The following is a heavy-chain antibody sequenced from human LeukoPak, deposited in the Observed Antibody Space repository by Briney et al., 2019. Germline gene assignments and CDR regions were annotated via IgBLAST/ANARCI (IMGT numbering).Heavy chain of an antibody. D-gene: IGHD3-10*01. V-gene: IGHV4-4*07. J-gene: IGHJ4*02. CDR2: IYTSGST. CDR3: ARGRSGSYYGSSGYFDY. CDR1: GGSINSYY. Sequence: SETLSLTCTVSGGSINSYYWSWIRQPAGKGLEWIGRIYTSGSTNYNPSLKSRVTVSVDTSKNQFSLKLSSVTAADTAVYYCARGRSGSYYGSSGYFDYWGQGTLVTVSS.